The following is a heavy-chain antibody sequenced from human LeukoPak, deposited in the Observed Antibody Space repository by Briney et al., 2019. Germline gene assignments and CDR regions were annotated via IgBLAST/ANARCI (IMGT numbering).Heavy chain of an antibody. D-gene: IGHD6-19*01. CDR2: ISYDGSNK. J-gene: IGHJ4*02. CDR1: GFTFSSYA. V-gene: IGHV3-30*04. Sequence: GRSLRLSCAASGFTFSSYAMHWVRQAPGKGLEWVAVISYDGSNKYYADSVKGRFTISRDNSKNTLYLQMNSLRAEDTAVYYCARAPKQSGVAGRVELDYWGQGTLVTVSS. CDR3: ARAPKQSGVAGRVELDY.